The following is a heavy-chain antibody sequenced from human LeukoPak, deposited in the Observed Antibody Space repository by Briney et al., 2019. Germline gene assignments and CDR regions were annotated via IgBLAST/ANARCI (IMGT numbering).Heavy chain of an antibody. D-gene: IGHD3-22*01. V-gene: IGHV4-34*01. CDR1: GGSFSGYY. Sequence: PSETLSLTCAVYGGSFSGYYWSWIRQPPGKGLEWLGEINHSGSTNYNPSLKSRVTISVDTSKNQFSLKLSSVTAADTAVYYCARGLAEVVVITTFFDYWGRGTLVTVSS. CDR3: ARGLAEVVVITTFFDY. J-gene: IGHJ4*02. CDR2: INHSGST.